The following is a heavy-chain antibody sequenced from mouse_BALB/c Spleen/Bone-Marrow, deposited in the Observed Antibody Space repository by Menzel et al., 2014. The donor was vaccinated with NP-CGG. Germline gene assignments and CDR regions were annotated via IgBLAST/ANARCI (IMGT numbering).Heavy chain of an antibody. J-gene: IGHJ3*01. CDR3: ATYYGYDRRFAY. Sequence: VHVKQSGAELVKPGASVKLSCTASGFNIKDTYMHWVKQRPEQGLEWIGRIDPANGNTKYDPKFQGKATITADTSSNTAYLQLSSLTSEDTAVYYCATYYGYDRRFAYWGQGTLVTVSA. V-gene: IGHV14-3*02. CDR1: GFNIKDTY. CDR2: IDPANGNT. D-gene: IGHD2-14*01.